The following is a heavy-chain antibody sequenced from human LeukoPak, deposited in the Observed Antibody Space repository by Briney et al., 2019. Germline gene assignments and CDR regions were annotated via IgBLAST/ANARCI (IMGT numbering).Heavy chain of an antibody. CDR3: ARAPREGAFDY. CDR2: ISIYSGDT. CDR1: GYTFSTFG. D-gene: IGHD3-16*01. V-gene: IGHV1-18*01. J-gene: IGHJ4*02. Sequence: ASVKVSCKASGYTFSTFGITWVRQAPGQGLEWMGWISIYSGDTHFAQRLQGRVSLTTDTSTNTAYMELRSLRSDDTAMYFCARAPREGAFDYWGQGTRVTVSS.